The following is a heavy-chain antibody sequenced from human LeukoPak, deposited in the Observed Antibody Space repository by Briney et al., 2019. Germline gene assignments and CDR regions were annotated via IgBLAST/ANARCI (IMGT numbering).Heavy chain of an antibody. CDR2: IYPGDSDT. Sequence: GESLKISCKGSGYSFTGYWIGWVRQMPGKGLEWMGIIYPGDSDTRYSPSFQGQVTISADKSISTAYLQWSSLKASDTAMYYCARLYYYDSSGYLQLVRPLGWFDPWGQGTLVAVSS. V-gene: IGHV5-51*01. CDR3: ARLYYYDSSGYLQLVRPLGWFDP. J-gene: IGHJ5*02. CDR1: GYSFTGYW. D-gene: IGHD3-22*01.